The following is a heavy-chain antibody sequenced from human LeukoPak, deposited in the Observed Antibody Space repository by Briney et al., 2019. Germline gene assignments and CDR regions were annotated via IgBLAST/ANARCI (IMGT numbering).Heavy chain of an antibody. V-gene: IGHV1-8*01. J-gene: IGHJ4*02. CDR3: ATGVGLALAGKDY. Sequence: ASVKVSCKASGYTFTNYDINWVRQATGQGLEWMGWMNTKIGNNGYAQKFQGRLTLTRSTSLTTAYMELSSLTSEDTAVYYCATGVGLALAGKDYWGQGTLVTVSA. D-gene: IGHD6-19*01. CDR2: MNTKIGNN. CDR1: GYTFTNYD.